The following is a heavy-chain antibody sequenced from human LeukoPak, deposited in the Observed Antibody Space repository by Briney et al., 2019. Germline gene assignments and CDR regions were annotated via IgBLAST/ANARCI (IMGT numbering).Heavy chain of an antibody. J-gene: IGHJ4*02. Sequence: QAGGSLRLSCAASGFTFSSYAMHWVRQAPGKGLEWVAVISYDGNNKYHADSVKGRFTISRDNAKNSLYLQMNSLRAEDTAVYYCARGSLWGQGTLVTVSS. V-gene: IGHV3-30*03. CDR1: GFTFSSYA. CDR3: ARGSL. D-gene: IGHD6-19*01. CDR2: ISYDGNNK.